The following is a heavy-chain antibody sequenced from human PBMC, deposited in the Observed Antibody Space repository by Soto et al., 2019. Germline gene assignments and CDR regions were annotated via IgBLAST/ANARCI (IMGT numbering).Heavy chain of an antibody. CDR3: ARLRWETENNWFDP. V-gene: IGHV4-30-4*01. Sequence: ASETLSLTCTVSGDSINSVDHYWSWIRQPPGKGLEWMGYIYHSGSTHYNPSLNCRLTISIDTSTNRLSLNLTSVTAADTAGYFCARLRWETENNWFDPWGQGALVTVSS. CDR2: IYHSGST. CDR1: GDSINSVDHY. D-gene: IGHD1-26*01. J-gene: IGHJ5*02.